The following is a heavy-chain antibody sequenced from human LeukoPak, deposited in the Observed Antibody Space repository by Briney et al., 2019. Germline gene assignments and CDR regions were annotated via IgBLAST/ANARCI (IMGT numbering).Heavy chain of an antibody. CDR1: GYTFTSYG. J-gene: IGHJ4*02. V-gene: IGHV1-18*01. CDR2: ISAYNGNT. D-gene: IGHD2-2*01. Sequence: WASVKVSCKASGYTFTSYGINWVRQAPGQGLEWMGWISAYNGNTNFAQKFQGRVTMTTDTSTSTAYMDLRSLRSDDTAVYYCARDICGSTSCLLYYFDYWGQGTLVTVSS. CDR3: ARDICGSTSCLLYYFDY.